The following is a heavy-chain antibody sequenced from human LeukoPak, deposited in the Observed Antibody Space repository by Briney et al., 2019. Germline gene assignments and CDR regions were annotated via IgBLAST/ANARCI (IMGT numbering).Heavy chain of an antibody. Sequence: GGSLRLSCAASGFTFSSYWMHWVRQAPGKGLEWVSIIYSGGYTDYANSVKGRFTISRDNSKNTLDLQMNSLRAEDTAVYYCARRLEYSGSKGVFDYWGQGTLVTVSS. CDR2: IYSGGYT. CDR3: ARRLEYSGSKGVFDY. D-gene: IGHD1-26*01. CDR1: GFTFSSYW. J-gene: IGHJ4*02. V-gene: IGHV3-66*01.